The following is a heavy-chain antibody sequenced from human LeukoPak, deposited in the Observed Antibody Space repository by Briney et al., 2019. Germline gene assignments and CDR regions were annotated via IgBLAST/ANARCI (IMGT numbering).Heavy chain of an antibody. J-gene: IGHJ3*01. CDR3: AKRIQPGYSSGWLGDAFDF. CDR1: GFTFSNYA. Sequence: PGGSLRLSCAASGFTFSNYAMSWVRQAPGKGLEWVSANGAGDDSTYLGDSVKGRFTISRDNFERTVYLQMKSLRAEDTAVYYCAKRIQPGYSSGWLGDAFDFWGQGTMVTVSS. V-gene: IGHV3-23*01. CDR2: NGAGDDST. D-gene: IGHD6-19*01.